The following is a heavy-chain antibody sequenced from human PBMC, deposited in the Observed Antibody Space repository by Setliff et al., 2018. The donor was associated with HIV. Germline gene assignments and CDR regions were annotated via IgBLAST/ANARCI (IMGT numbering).Heavy chain of an antibody. V-gene: IGHV1-2*02. CDR2: INPNNGDT. D-gene: IGHD3-10*01. J-gene: IGHJ6*02. Sequence: ASVKVSCKASGYTFTDYFLHWVRQAPGQGLEWMGWINPNNGDTIYAQKFRGRVTVTRDTSINTAYMVLSSLKSDDTAMYFCARVRRGKAIITTGGMDVWGQGTTVTVSS. CDR3: ARVRRGKAIITTGGMDV. CDR1: GYTFTDYF.